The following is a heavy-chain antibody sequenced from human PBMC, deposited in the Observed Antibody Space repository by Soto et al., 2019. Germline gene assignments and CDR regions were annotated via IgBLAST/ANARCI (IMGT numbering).Heavy chain of an antibody. CDR3: ARWGTVKGGGYFDC. J-gene: IGHJ4*02. CDR1: GFTFSNFW. V-gene: IGHV3-7*01. D-gene: IGHD4-17*01. CDR2: IKPDGSEK. Sequence: EVQLVESGGGLVQPGGSLRLSCSASGFTFSNFWMSWVRQAPGKGLEWVANIKPDGSEKYYVDSVKGRFTISRDSAENSLFRQSKSLRADDTAVYYWARWGTVKGGGYFDCWGQGILVTVSS.